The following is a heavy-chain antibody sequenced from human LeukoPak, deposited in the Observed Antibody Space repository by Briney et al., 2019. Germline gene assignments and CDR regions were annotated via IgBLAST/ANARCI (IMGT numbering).Heavy chain of an antibody. D-gene: IGHD3-22*01. V-gene: IGHV4-59*12. CDR1: GGSISSYY. J-gene: IGHJ4*02. CDR3: ARDGRYYYDSSGPLDY. CDR2: IYYSGST. Sequence: PSETLSLTCTVSGGSISSYYWSWIRQPPGKGLEWIGYIYYSGSTNYNPSLKSRVTISVDTSKNQFSLRLSSVTAADTAVYYCARDGRYYYDSSGPLDYWGQGTLVTVSS.